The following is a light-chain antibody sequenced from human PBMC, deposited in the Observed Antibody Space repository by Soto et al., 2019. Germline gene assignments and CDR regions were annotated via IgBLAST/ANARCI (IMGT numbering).Light chain of an antibody. J-gene: IGKJ4*01. V-gene: IGKV1-6*01. CDR2: ATS. CDR3: LQDYNYPLT. CDR1: QGIRND. Sequence: IERTQAPSSLSASVGDRFTITCRASQGIRNDLGWYQQKPGKAPKRLIYATSSLQSGVPSRFSGSGSGTEFTLTISSLQPEDFATYYCLQDYNYPLTFGGGTKVDIK.